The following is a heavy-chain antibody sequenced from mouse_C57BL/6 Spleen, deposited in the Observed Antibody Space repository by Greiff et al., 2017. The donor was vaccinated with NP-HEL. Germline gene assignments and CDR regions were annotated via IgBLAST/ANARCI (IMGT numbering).Heavy chain of an antibody. V-gene: IGHV14-4*01. D-gene: IGHD1-1*01. CDR1: GFNIKDDY. J-gene: IGHJ2*01. CDR2: IDPENGDT. Sequence: EVQLQQSGAELVRPGASVKLSCTASGFNIKDDYMHWVKQRPEQGLEWIGWIDPENGDTEYASKFQGKATITADTSSNTAYLQLSSLTSEDTAVYYCTTALFYYYGSSYGYWGQGTTLTVSS. CDR3: TTALFYYYGSSYGY.